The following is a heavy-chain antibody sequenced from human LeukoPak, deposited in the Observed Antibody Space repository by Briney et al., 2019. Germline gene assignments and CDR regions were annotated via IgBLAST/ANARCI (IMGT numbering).Heavy chain of an antibody. V-gene: IGHV3-23*01. D-gene: IGHD5-18*01. Sequence: PGGSLRLSCAASGFTFSNYAMSWVRQAPGKGPEWVAAISDSGGSTYYADSVRGRFTISRDNSKSTLYLHMNSLRPEDTAPYYCAKGDTPLVPTDFWGQGTLVTVSS. CDR1: GFTFSNYA. J-gene: IGHJ1*01. CDR3: AKGDTPLVPTDF. CDR2: ISDSGGST.